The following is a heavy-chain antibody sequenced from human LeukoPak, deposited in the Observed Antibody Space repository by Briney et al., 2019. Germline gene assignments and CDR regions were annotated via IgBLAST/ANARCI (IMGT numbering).Heavy chain of an antibody. V-gene: IGHV3-9*01. CDR1: GFTFSSYT. D-gene: IGHD3-9*01. Sequence: GGSLRLSCAASGFTFSSYTMNWVRQAPGKGLEWVSGISWNSGSIGYADSVKGRFTISRDNAKNSLYLQMNSLRAEDTALYYCAKAGEPDILTGYYFDYWGQGTLVTVSS. J-gene: IGHJ4*02. CDR2: ISWNSGSI. CDR3: AKAGEPDILTGYYFDY.